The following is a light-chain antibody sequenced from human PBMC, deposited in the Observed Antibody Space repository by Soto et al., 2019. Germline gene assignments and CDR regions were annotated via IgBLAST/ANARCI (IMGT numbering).Light chain of an antibody. CDR3: QQYYSYPRT. CDR2: SAT. J-gene: IGKJ1*01. Sequence: AILMTHSPSSLSASTGDRVTVTCLASQVIMSYLSWYHQKPGTAPKLLIYSATTLRSAVPSRCSGSGSGTEFTLTISCLQAEYYATNYCQQYYSYPRTFGQGTKV. V-gene: IGKV1-8*01. CDR1: QVIMSY.